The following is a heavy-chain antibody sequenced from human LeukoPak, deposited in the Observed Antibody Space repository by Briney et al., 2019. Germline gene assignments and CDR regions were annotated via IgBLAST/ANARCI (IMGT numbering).Heavy chain of an antibody. V-gene: IGHV1-18*01. CDR1: GYTFTSYG. Sequence: GASVTVTRKATGYTFTSYGISWVRQAPGQGLEWTGWSSAYNGNTNYAQKLQGRVTMTTDTSTSRAYMELRSLRPDDTAVYYCARHNYSPRQCLPTLYYYYYMDVWGKRTTVTVSS. CDR2: SSAYNGNT. J-gene: IGHJ6*03. D-gene: IGHD5/OR15-5a*01. CDR3: ARHNYSPRQCLPTLYYYYYMDV.